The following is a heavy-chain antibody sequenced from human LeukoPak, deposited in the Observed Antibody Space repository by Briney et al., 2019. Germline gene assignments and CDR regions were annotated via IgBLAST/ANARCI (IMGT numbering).Heavy chain of an antibody. J-gene: IGHJ4*02. CDR1: GFTFSSNW. V-gene: IGHV3-74*01. CDR2: VNTDGTTT. CDR3: ARGRPGYYFDY. D-gene: IGHD6-13*01. Sequence: AVSLRLTCAASGFTFSSNWMHWVRQSPRKGLVWVSHVNTDGTTTTYADPVKGRFTISRDNAKNTLYLQMNSLRAEDTAVYYCARGRPGYYFDYWGQGSLVTVSS.